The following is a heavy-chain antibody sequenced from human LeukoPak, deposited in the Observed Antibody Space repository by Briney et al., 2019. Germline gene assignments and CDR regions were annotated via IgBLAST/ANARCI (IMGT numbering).Heavy chain of an antibody. CDR2: INPNSGGT. V-gene: IGHV1-2*02. CDR3: ARECRVLTGYYTFDY. D-gene: IGHD3-9*01. Sequence: ASVKVSCKASRYTFTGYYMHWVRQAPGQGLEWMGWINPNSGGTNYAQKFQGRVTMTRDTSISTAYMELSRLRSDDTAVYYCARECRVLTGYYTFDYWGQGTLVTVSS. CDR1: RYTFTGYY. J-gene: IGHJ4*02.